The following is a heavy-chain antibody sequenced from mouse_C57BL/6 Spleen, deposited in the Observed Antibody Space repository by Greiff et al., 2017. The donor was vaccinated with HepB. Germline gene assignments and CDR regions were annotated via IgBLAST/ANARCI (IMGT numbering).Heavy chain of an antibody. CDR3: TTTKYYLDY. V-gene: IGHV1-15*01. CDR1: GYTFTDYE. Sequence: VQLQQSGAELVRPGASVTLSCKASGYTFTDYEMPWVKQTTVHGLEWIGAIDPDTGGTAYNQKFKGKAILTADKSSSTAYMELRSLTSEDSAVYNCTTTKYYLDYWGQGTTLTVSS. CDR2: IDPDTGGT. J-gene: IGHJ2*01.